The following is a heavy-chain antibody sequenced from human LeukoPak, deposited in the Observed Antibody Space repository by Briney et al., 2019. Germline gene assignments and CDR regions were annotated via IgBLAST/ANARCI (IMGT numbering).Heavy chain of an antibody. CDR1: GGTFSSYA. Sequence: SVKVSCKASGGTFSSYAISWGRQAPGQGLEWMGGIIPIFGTANYAQKFQGRVTITTDESTSTAYMELSSLRSEDTAVYYCARGGAARSQALLYYMDVWGKGTTVTVSS. CDR3: ARGGAARSQALLYYMDV. D-gene: IGHD6-6*01. V-gene: IGHV1-69*05. CDR2: IIPIFGTA. J-gene: IGHJ6*03.